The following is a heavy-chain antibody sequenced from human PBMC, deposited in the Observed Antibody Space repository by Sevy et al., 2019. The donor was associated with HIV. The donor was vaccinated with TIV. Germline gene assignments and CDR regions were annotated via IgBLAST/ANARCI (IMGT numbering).Heavy chain of an antibody. J-gene: IGHJ6*02. CDR1: GFTFSSYG. V-gene: IGHV3-33*01. D-gene: IGHD6-6*01. Sequence: GGSLRLSCAASGFTFSSYGMHWVRQAPGKGREWVAVIWYDGSNKYYADSVKGRFTISRDNSKNTLYLQMNSLRAEDTAVYYCARGGVAARPPYYYYYGMDVWGQGTTVTVSS. CDR2: IWYDGSNK. CDR3: ARGGVAARPPYYYYYGMDV.